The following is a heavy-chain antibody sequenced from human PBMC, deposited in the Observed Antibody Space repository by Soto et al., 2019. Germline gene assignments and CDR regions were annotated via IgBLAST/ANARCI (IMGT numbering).Heavy chain of an antibody. CDR2: ISGSLGSA. D-gene: IGHD3-3*01. Sequence: EMQLLESGGDLGQPGGSLRLSCAVSGFTFNDYAMSWVRQAPGKGLEWVSTISGSLGSAYYAASVEGRFTISGDNSNNTLYLQMNSQRVEDTATYYCAKDSRLPGFGLLIHAFDIWGHGTMVTVSS. V-gene: IGHV3-23*01. CDR3: AKDSRLPGFGLLIHAFDI. J-gene: IGHJ3*02. CDR1: GFTFNDYA.